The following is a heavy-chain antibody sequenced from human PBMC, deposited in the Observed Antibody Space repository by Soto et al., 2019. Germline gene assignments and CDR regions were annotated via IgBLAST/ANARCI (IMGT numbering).Heavy chain of an antibody. D-gene: IGHD6-19*01. V-gene: IGHV5-51*01. CDR3: ASDMTTGSSGWAYAFDI. CDR1: GYSFTCYW. CDR2: IYPGDSDT. Sequence: GESLKISCKGSGYSFTCYWIGWVRQMPGKGLEWMGIIYPGDSDTRYSPSFQGQVTISADKSISTAYLQWSSLKASDTAMYYCASDMTTGSSGWAYAFDIWGQGTMVTVSS. J-gene: IGHJ3*02.